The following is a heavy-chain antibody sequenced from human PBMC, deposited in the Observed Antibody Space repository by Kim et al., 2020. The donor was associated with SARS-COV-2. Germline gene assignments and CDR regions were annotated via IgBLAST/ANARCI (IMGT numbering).Heavy chain of an antibody. CDR2: IYYSGST. CDR3: ARDSYYYGSGSYYIGDYFDY. V-gene: IGHV4-31*03. Sequence: SETLSLTCTVSGGSISSGGYYWSWIRQHPGKGLEWIGYIYYSGSTYYNPSLKSRVTISVDTSKNQFSLKLSSVTAADTAVYYCARDSYYYGSGSYYIGDYFDYWGQGTLVTVSS. D-gene: IGHD3-10*01. CDR1: GGSISSGGYY. J-gene: IGHJ4*02.